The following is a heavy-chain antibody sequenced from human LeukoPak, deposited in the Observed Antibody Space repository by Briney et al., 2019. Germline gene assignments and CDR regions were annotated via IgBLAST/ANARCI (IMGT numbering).Heavy chain of an antibody. CDR3: ASKLTTGY. CDR1: GLTVSSNY. D-gene: IGHD4-17*01. CDR2: IYSGGTT. Sequence: GGSLRLSCVVSGLTVSSNYMSWVRQAPGKGLKWVSVIYSGGTTNYADSVKGRFIVYRDNSKNTLYLQMNSLRAEDTAVYYCASKLTTGYWGQGTLVTVSS. V-gene: IGHV3-66*01. J-gene: IGHJ4*02.